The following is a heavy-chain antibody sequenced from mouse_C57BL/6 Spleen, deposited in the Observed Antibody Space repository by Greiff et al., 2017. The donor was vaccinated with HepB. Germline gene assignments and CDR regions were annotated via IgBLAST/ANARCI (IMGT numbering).Heavy chain of an antibody. CDR2: IHPNSGST. D-gene: IGHD1-1*01. Sequence: QVQLQQPRAELVKPGASVKLSCKASGYTFTSYWMHWVKQRPGQGLEWIGMIHPNSGSTNYNEKFKSKATLTVDDSSSTAYMPLSSLTSEDSAVYYCANSYYYGSSYWYFDVWGRGTTVTVSS. CDR3: ANSYYYGSSYWYFDV. CDR1: GYTFTSYW. V-gene: IGHV1-64*01. J-gene: IGHJ1*03.